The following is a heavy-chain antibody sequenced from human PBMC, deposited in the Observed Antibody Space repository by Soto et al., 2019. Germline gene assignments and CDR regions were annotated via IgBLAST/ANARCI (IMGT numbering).Heavy chain of an antibody. CDR1: GGSISSYY. V-gene: IGHV4-59*01. CDR2: IYYSGST. CDR3: ARGVHQFDY. D-gene: IGHD2-2*01. Sequence: SETLSLTCTVSGGSISSYYWSWIRQPPGKGLEWIGYIYYSGSTNYNPPLKSRVTISVDTSKNQFSLKLSSVTAADTAVYYCARGVHQFDYWGQGTLVTVSS. J-gene: IGHJ4*02.